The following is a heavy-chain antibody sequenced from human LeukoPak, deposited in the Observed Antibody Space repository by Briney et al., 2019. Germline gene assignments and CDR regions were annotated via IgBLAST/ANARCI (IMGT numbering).Heavy chain of an antibody. J-gene: IGHJ4*02. Sequence: PSETLSLTCTVSGGSISSSSYYWGWIRQPPGKGLEWIGSIYYSGSTYYNPSLKSRVTISVDTSKNQFSLKLSSVTAADTAVYYCARGGGLRYFDWLPTAGLDYWGQGTLVTVSS. CDR3: ARGGGLRYFDWLPTAGLDY. CDR2: IYYSGST. D-gene: IGHD3-9*01. CDR1: GGSISSSSYY. V-gene: IGHV4-39*07.